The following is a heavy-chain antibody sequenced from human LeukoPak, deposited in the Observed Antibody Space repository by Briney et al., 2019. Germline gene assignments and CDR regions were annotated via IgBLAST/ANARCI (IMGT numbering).Heavy chain of an antibody. V-gene: IGHV1-18*01. D-gene: IGHD2-2*02. CDR2: ISAYNGNT. CDR1: GYTFTSYG. J-gene: IGHJ5*02. CDR3: ATVSVPAAIKGVIAGVWWFDP. Sequence: ASVKVSCKASGYTFTSYGISWVRQAPGQGLEWMGWISAYNGNTKYAQKLQGRVTMTTDTSTSTAYMELRSLRSDDTAVYYCATVSVPAAIKGVIAGVWWFDPWGQGTLVTVSS.